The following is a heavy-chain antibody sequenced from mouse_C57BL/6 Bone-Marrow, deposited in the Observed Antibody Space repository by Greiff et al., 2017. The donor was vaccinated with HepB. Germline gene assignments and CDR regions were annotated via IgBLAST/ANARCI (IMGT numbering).Heavy chain of an antibody. J-gene: IGHJ3*01. Sequence: EVKLVESGGGLVQPGGSLSLSCAASGFTFTAYYMSWVRQPPGKALEWLGFIRNKANGYTTEYSASVKGRFTISRDNSQSILYLQMNALRAEDSSTYYCARSSYYYSWFAYWGQGTLVTVSA. CDR2: IRNKANGYTT. CDR1: GFTFTAYY. V-gene: IGHV7-3*01. D-gene: IGHD1-1*01. CDR3: ARSSYYYSWFAY.